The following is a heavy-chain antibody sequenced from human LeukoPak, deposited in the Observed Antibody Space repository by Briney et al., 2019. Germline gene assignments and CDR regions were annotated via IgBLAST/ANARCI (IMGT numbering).Heavy chain of an antibody. Sequence: GRSLRLSCEASGSTLSNYWITWVRQAPGKGLEWVANIKPDGREKYYMPSVKGRFTISRDSAKNSFYLQMNSLRAEDTAVYYCATMASNVFEYWGQGTLVTVSS. CDR2: IKPDGREK. CDR3: ATMASNVFEY. CDR1: GSTLSNYW. J-gene: IGHJ4*02. D-gene: IGHD5-24*01. V-gene: IGHV3-7*03.